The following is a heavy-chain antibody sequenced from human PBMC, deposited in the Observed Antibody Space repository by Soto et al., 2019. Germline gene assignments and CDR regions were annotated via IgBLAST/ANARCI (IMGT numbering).Heavy chain of an antibody. CDR1: GFTFSSYW. Sequence: GGSLRLSCAASGFTFSSYWMGWVRQAPGKGLEWVANVKQDGSDRYYVDSVKGRFTISRDNTKNSLYLQMNSLRGEDTAVYFCARDRCSSTSCFFDYWGQGSLVTVSS. V-gene: IGHV3-7*03. J-gene: IGHJ4*02. CDR3: ARDRCSSTSCFFDY. D-gene: IGHD2-2*01. CDR2: VKQDGSDR.